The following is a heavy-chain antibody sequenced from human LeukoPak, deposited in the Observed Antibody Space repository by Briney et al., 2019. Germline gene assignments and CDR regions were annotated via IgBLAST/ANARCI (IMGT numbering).Heavy chain of an antibody. Sequence: GGSLRLSCVASGFTFSRYGMHWVRQAPGKGLEYVSAISSNGGSTYYADSVKGRFTISRDNSKNTLNLQMSGLRAEDTAVYYCVSTFGAIPTWGQGTLVTVSS. J-gene: IGHJ5*02. CDR1: GFTFSRYG. CDR2: ISSNGGST. D-gene: IGHD2-2*02. V-gene: IGHV3-64D*09. CDR3: VSTFGAIPT.